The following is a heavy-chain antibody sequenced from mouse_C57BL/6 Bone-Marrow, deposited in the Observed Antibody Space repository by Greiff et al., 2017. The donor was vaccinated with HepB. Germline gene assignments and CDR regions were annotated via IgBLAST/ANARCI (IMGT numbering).Heavy chain of an antibody. Sequence: QLQQPGAELVKPGASVKLSCKASGYTFTSYWMHWVKQRPGQGLEWIGMIHPNSGSTNYNEKFKSKATLTVDKSSSTAYMQLSSLTSEDSAVYYCARSETAQATYAMDYWGQGTSVTVSS. CDR3: ARSETAQATYAMDY. CDR1: GYTFTSYW. CDR2: IHPNSGST. V-gene: IGHV1-64*01. D-gene: IGHD3-2*02. J-gene: IGHJ4*01.